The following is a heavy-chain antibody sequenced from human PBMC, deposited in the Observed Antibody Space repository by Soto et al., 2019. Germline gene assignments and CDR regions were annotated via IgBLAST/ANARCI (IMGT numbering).Heavy chain of an antibody. CDR3: ARGPHYYDSSGYYPHFDY. D-gene: IGHD3-22*01. V-gene: IGHV4-30-4*01. J-gene: IGHJ4*02. CDR1: GGSISSGDYY. Sequence: SETLSLTCTVSGGSISSGDYYWIWIRHPPGKGLEWIGYIYYSGSTYYNPSLKSRVTISVDTSKNQFSLKLSSVTAADTAVYYCARGPHYYDSSGYYPHFDYWGQGTLVTVSS. CDR2: IYYSGST.